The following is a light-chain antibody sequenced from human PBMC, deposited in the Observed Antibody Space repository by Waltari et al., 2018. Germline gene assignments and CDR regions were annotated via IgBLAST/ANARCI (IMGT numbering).Light chain of an antibody. V-gene: IGKV3-11*01. J-gene: IGKJ3*01. Sequence: EIVLTQSPATLSLSPGDRATVSCRASQSVSSYLAWYQQKPGQAPRLLIYDASNRATGIPARFSGSGSGTDFTLTISSLEPEDFAVYYCQQRSNWPPEFTFGPGTKVDIK. CDR1: QSVSSY. CDR2: DAS. CDR3: QQRSNWPPEFT.